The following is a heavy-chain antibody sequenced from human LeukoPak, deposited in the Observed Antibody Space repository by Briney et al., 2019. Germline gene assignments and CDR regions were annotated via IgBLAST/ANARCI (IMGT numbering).Heavy chain of an antibody. D-gene: IGHD3-10*01. CDR3: ARDLSDYYGSGSYRPIDAFDI. J-gene: IGHJ3*02. CDR2: IYYSGST. CDR1: GGSISSSSSY. Sequence: LSETLSLTCTVSGGSISSSSSYWGWVRQPPGKGLEWIGSIYYSGSTYYNPSLKSRVTISADTSKTQFSLKLSPVTAADTAVYYCARDLSDYYGSGSYRPIDAFDIWGQGTMVTVSS. V-gene: IGHV4-39*02.